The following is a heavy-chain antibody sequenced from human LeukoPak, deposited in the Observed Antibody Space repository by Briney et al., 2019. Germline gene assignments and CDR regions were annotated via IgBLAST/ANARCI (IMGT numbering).Heavy chain of an antibody. CDR2: IYFTGKI. D-gene: IGHD3-22*01. J-gene: IGHJ4*02. CDR3: ARVRITMIVPEYFDF. CDR1: GGSINSNNYH. V-gene: IGHV4-39*07. Sequence: SETLSLTCTVSGGSINSNNYHWGWIRQPPGKGLEWIGSIYFTGKIYYNASLKSRVTVSLDTSKNHFSLKLNSVTAADTAVYYCARVRITMIVPEYFDFWGQGTLVTVSS.